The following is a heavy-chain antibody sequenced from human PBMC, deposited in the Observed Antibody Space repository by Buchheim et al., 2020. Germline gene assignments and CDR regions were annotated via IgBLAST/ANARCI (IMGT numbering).Heavy chain of an antibody. J-gene: IGHJ4*02. D-gene: IGHD6-13*01. CDR1: GFTFSSYW. CDR3: ARDLPQTSEYSSSWSPFDY. V-gene: IGHV3-7*04. Sequence: EVQLVESGGGLVQPGGSLRLSCAASGFTFSSYWMSWVRQAPGKGLEWVANIKQEGSEKYYVDSVKGRFTISRDNAKNSRNLQMNSLRAEDTAVYYCARDLPQTSEYSSSWSPFDYWGQGTL. CDR2: IKQEGSEK.